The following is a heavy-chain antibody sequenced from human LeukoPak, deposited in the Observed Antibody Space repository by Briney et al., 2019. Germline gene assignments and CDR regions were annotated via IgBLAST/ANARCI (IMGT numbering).Heavy chain of an antibody. CDR3: ARGRYCYGPGMAY. Sequence: SETLSLTCAVYGGSFSRYYWSWIRQPPGKGLEWIGEINHSGSTNYNPSLKSRVTISVDTSKNQFSLKLSSVTAADTAVYYCARGRYCYGPGMAYWGQGTLVTVSS. D-gene: IGHD5-18*01. CDR2: INHSGST. J-gene: IGHJ4*02. V-gene: IGHV4-34*01. CDR1: GGSFSRYY.